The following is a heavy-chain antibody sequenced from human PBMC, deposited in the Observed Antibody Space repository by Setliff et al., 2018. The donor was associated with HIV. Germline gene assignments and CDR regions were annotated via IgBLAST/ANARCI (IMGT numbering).Heavy chain of an antibody. Sequence: SGPTLVNPTQTLTLTCTFSGFSLSTSGVCVGWIRQPPGKALEWLALICWDDDKRYSPSLKSRLTITKDTSKNQVVLTMTNMDPVDTATYYCARILQDPFSHFYYYFYMDVWGKGTTVTVSS. CDR3: ARILQDPFSHFYYYFYMDV. D-gene: IGHD3-3*02. V-gene: IGHV2-5*02. J-gene: IGHJ6*03. CDR2: ICWDDDK. CDR1: GFSLSTSGVC.